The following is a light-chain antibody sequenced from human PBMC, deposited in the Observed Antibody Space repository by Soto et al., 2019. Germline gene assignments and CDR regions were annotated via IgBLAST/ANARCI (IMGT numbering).Light chain of an antibody. Sequence: EIVLTQSPGTLSLSPGERATLSCRASQSVSSSYLAWYQQKPGQAPRLLIYGASSRVTGIPDRFSGSGSGTDFTLTISRLEPEDFAVYYCQQDGSSPLFTFGPGTKVDI. CDR3: QQDGSSPLFT. J-gene: IGKJ3*01. CDR1: QSVSSSY. CDR2: GAS. V-gene: IGKV3-20*01.